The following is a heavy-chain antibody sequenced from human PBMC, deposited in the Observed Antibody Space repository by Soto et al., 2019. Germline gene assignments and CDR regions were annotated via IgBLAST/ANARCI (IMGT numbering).Heavy chain of an antibody. J-gene: IGHJ4*02. V-gene: IGHV3-7*01. Sequence: EVQLVESGGGLVQPGGSLRLSCAASGFTFSSYWMSWVRQAPGKGLEWVANIKQDGSEKYYVDSVKGRFTIPRDNAKNSLYLQMNSLRAEDTAVYYCARDRGSGSYYSDYWGQGTLVTVSS. CDR1: GFTFSSYW. CDR3: ARDRGSGSYYSDY. D-gene: IGHD3-10*01. CDR2: IKQDGSEK.